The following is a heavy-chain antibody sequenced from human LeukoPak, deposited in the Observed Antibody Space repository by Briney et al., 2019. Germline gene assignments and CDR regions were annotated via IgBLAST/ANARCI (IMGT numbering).Heavy chain of an antibody. D-gene: IGHD3-16*02. Sequence: ASVKVSFKASGYTFTNYGISWVRQAPGQGLEWMGWISTYNGNTDYAPKLQGRVTMTIDTYTSTAYMELRSLRSDDTAVYFCAREEYVWGSYRYVDYWGQGSRVTVSS. CDR1: GYTFTNYG. CDR3: AREEYVWGSYRYVDY. V-gene: IGHV1-18*01. J-gene: IGHJ4*02. CDR2: ISTYNGNT.